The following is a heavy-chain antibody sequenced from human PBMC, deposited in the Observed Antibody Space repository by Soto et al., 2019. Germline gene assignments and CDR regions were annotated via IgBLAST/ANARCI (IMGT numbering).Heavy chain of an antibody. CDR2: IYHSGST. D-gene: IGHD2-21*01. Sequence: QLQLPESGSGLVKPSQTLCLTCAVSGGSISSGGYSWSWIRQPPGKGLECIGYIYHSGSTYYNPSLKSRVTISVDRSKNQFSLKLSSVTAADTAVYYCARGPPLLWWSQGTLVTVSS. J-gene: IGHJ4*02. CDR1: GGSISSGGYS. CDR3: ARGPPLLW. V-gene: IGHV4-30-2*01.